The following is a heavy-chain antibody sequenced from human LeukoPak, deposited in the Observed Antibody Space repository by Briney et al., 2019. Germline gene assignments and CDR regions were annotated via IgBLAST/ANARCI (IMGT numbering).Heavy chain of an antibody. D-gene: IGHD2-2*02. J-gene: IGHJ4*02. CDR3: ARRGYCASASCYRVFDY. Sequence: SETLSLTCAVSGGSISSGGYSWSWIRQPPGKGLEWIGYIYHSGSTYYNPSLKSRVTISVDTSNNQFSLKLSSVTATDTAIYYCARRGYCASASCYRVFDYWGQGTLVTVSS. CDR2: IYHSGST. CDR1: GGSISSGGYS. V-gene: IGHV4-30-2*01.